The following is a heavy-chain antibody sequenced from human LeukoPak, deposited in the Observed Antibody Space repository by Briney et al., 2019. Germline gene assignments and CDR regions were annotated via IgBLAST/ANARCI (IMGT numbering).Heavy chain of an antibody. CDR1: GGSSSSGDYY. V-gene: IGHV4-30-4*01. J-gene: IGHJ6*02. CDR3: ARGSGKPYGMDV. Sequence: SETLSLTCTASGGSSSSGDYYWSWIRQPPGKGLEWFGYIYYSGSTYYNPSLKSRVTISVDTSKNQFSLKLTSVTAADTAVYYCARGSGKPYGMDVWGQGTTVTVSS. D-gene: IGHD1-26*01. CDR2: IYYSGST.